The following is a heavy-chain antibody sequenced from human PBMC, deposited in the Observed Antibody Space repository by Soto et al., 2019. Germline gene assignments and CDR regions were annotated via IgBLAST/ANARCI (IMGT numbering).Heavy chain of an antibody. V-gene: IGHV3-48*01. CDR1: GFTFSSYS. Sequence: EVQVVESGGCLVQPGGSLRLSCAASGFTFSSYSMNWVRQAPGKGLEWVSYISSSSSTIYYADSVKGRFTISRDNAKNSLYLQMNGMRAEDTAVYYWARVAILIAMDVWGQGTTVTVSS. D-gene: IGHD2-15*01. J-gene: IGHJ6*02. CDR3: ARVAILIAMDV. CDR2: ISSSSSTI.